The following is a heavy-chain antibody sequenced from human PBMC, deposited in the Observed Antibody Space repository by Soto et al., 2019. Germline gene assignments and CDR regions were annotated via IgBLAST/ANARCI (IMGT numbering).Heavy chain of an antibody. J-gene: IGHJ3*02. CDR1: GGSFSGYY. V-gene: IGHV4-34*01. CDR2: INHSGST. CDR3: ASRRGITMVRGVIQLSAFDI. Sequence: SETLSLTCAVYGGSFSGYYWSWIRQPPGKGLEWIGEINHSGSTNYNPSLKSRVTISVDTSKNQFSLKLSSVAAADTAVYYCASRRGITMVRGVIQLSAFDIWGQGTMVTVSS. D-gene: IGHD3-10*01.